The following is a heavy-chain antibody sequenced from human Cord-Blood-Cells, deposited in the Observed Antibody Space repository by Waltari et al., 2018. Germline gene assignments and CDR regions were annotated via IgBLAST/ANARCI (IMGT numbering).Heavy chain of an antibody. CDR2: INHSGST. CDR3: ASSGAGNWYYDL. CDR1: GGSFSGYY. Sequence: QVQLQQWGAGLLKPSETLSLTCAVYGGSFSGYYWSWIRQPPGKGLEWIGEINHSGSTNYNPSLMSRVTISVDTSKNQFSLKLSSVTAADTAVYYCASSGAGNWYYDLWGRGTLVTVSS. V-gene: IGHV4-34*01. D-gene: IGHD7-27*01. J-gene: IGHJ2*01.